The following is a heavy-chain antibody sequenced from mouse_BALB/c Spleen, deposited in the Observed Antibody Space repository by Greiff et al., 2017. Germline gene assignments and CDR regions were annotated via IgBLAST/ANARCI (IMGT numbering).Heavy chain of an antibody. CDR2: IYPGNGDT. J-gene: IGHJ2*01. D-gene: IGHD1-2*01. CDR3: AHYGYDY. V-gene: IGHV1-12*01. Sequence: QVQLKQPGAELVKPGASVKMSCKASGYTFTSYNMHWVKQTPGQGLEWIGAIYPGNGDTSYNQKFKGKATLTADKSSSTAYMQLSSLTSEDSAVYYCAHYGYDYWGQGTTLTVSS. CDR1: GYTFTSYN.